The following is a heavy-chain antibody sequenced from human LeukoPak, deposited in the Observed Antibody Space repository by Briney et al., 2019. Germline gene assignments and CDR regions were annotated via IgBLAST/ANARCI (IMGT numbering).Heavy chain of an antibody. Sequence: GGSLRLSCAASGFTFSSYAVHWVRQAPGKGLEWVAVISYDGSNKYYADSVKGRFTISRDNSKNTLYLQMNSLRAEDTAVYYCASNIVVVPAAHGAFDIWGQGTMVTVSS. V-gene: IGHV3-30-3*01. CDR1: GFTFSSYA. J-gene: IGHJ3*02. D-gene: IGHD2-2*01. CDR3: ASNIVVVPAAHGAFDI. CDR2: ISYDGSNK.